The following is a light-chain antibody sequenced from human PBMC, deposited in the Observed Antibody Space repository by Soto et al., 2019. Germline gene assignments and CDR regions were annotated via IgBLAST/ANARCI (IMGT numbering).Light chain of an antibody. CDR1: QGITNY. CDR3: QNYKSALRIT. CDR2: AAS. Sequence: DIRMTQSPSSLSASVGDRVTITCRASQGITNYLAWYQRKPGKVPKLLIYAASTLQSGVPSRFSGSGSGTDFTLTISSLQPEDVATYYCQNYKSALRITFGQGTRLEIK. J-gene: IGKJ5*01. V-gene: IGKV1-27*01.